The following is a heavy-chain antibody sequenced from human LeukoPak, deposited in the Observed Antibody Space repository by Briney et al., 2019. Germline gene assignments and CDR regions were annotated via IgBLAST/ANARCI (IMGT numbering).Heavy chain of an antibody. CDR1: GGSISSSSYY. D-gene: IGHD6-6*01. V-gene: IGHV4-39*07. J-gene: IGHJ4*02. Sequence: PSETLSLTCTVSGGSISSSSYYWGWIRQPPGKGLEWIGSIYYSGSTYYNPSLKSRVTISVDTSKNQFSLKLSSVTAADTAVYYCAREGQQLVPTGYWGQGTLVTVSS. CDR2: IYYSGST. CDR3: AREGQQLVPTGY.